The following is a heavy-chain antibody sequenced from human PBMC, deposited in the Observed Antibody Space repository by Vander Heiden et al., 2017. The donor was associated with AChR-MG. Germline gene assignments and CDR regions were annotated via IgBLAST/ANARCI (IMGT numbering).Heavy chain of an antibody. J-gene: IGHJ3*02. Sequence: EVQLFVSGGDLVQPGGYLRRSCAVYGFNIRSHAMSWVPTAPGKGLEWVSGISDSGGNTYYADSVKGRFTISRDNSKNALYLQMNSLRAEDTAIYYCAKDRSSRASYVLDIWGQGTMVTVSS. V-gene: IGHV3-23*01. CDR3: AKDRSSRASYVLDI. CDR1: GFNIRSHA. D-gene: IGHD1-26*01. CDR2: ISDSGGNT.